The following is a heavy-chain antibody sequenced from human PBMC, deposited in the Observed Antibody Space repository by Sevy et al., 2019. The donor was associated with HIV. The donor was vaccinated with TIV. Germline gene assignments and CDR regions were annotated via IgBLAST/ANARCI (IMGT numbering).Heavy chain of an antibody. D-gene: IGHD3-3*01. CDR1: GGSISSSSYY. CDR3: ARLPQEAYDFWSASSRFDP. Sequence: SENLSLTCTVSGGSISSSSYYWGWIRQPPGKGLESIGSIYYSGSTYNNASLKSRVTISVDTSKTQFSLKLSSVTAADTAVYYSARLPQEAYDFWSASSRFDPWGQGTLVTVSS. V-gene: IGHV4-39*01. CDR2: IYYSGST. J-gene: IGHJ5*02.